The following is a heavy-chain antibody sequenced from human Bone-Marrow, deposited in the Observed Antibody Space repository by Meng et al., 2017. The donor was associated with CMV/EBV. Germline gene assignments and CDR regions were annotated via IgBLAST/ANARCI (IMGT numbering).Heavy chain of an antibody. CDR3: AKEAACSGGSCYTAYFDY. Sequence: GESLKISCAASGFTFSSYGMKWVRQAPGKGLEWVAVIWYDGSNKYYADSVKGRFTISRDNSKYTLYLQMNSLRAEDTAVYYCAKEAACSGGSCYTAYFDYWGQGTLVTVSS. D-gene: IGHD2-15*01. CDR2: IWYDGSNK. V-gene: IGHV3-33*06. J-gene: IGHJ4*02. CDR1: GFTFSSYG.